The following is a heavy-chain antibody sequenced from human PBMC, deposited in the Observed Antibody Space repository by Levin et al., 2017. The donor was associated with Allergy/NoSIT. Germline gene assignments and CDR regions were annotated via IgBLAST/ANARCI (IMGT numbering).Heavy chain of an antibody. CDR1: GGSVSSGSYY. CDR3: ARARRDDIVVVVAATPIWFDP. Sequence: SETLSLTCTVSGGSVSSGSYYWSWIRQPPGKGLEWIGYIYYSGSTNYNPSLKSRVTISVDTSKNQFSLKLSSVTAADTAVYYCARARRDDIVVVVAATPIWFDPWGQGTLVTVSS. CDR2: IYYSGST. J-gene: IGHJ5*02. V-gene: IGHV4-61*01. D-gene: IGHD2-15*01.